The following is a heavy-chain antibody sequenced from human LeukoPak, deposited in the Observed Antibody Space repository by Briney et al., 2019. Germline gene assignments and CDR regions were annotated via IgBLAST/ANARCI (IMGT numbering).Heavy chain of an antibody. CDR2: INFSGST. D-gene: IGHD2-15*01. CDR1: GGSISSGDYY. J-gene: IGHJ4*02. V-gene: IGHV4-30-4*01. CDR3: ARAPVGYCSGGTCKRYFDY. Sequence: SQTLSLTCTVSGGSISSGDYYWSWIRQPPGKGLEYIGYINFSGSTSYNPSLKGRLTISAVTSKNQFSLKLSSVTAADTAVYYCARAPVGYCSGGTCKRYFDYWGQGTLVTVSS.